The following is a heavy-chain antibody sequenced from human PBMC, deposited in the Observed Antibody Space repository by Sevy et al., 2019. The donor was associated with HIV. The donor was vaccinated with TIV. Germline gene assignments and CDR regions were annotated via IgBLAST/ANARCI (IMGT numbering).Heavy chain of an antibody. CDR1: GFTFSDYN. CDR3: ARETSSFGEGIYYGMDV. CDR2: ISSISNYI. V-gene: IGHV3-21*01. D-gene: IGHD3-10*01. J-gene: IGHJ6*02. Sequence: GGSLRLSCAASGFTFSDYNMNWGRQAPGKGLEWVSSISSISNYIYYTDSVKGRFTISRDNAKNSLYLQMNSLRAEDTAVYYCARETSSFGEGIYYGMDVWGQGTTVTVSS.